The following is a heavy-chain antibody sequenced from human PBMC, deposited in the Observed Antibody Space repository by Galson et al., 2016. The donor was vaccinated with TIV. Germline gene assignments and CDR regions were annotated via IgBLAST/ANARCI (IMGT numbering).Heavy chain of an antibody. CDR2: IYSGGST. CDR3: ARDRRHCGNECYLYYYYGMDV. Sequence: SLRLSCAASGFIFDNAWMTWVRQAPGKGLEWVSLIYSGGSTSYADSVKGRFTISRDNSKNTVYLQMNSLRADDTGVYYCARDRRHCGNECYLYYYYGMDVWGQGTTVTVSS. J-gene: IGHJ6*02. V-gene: IGHV3-66*02. D-gene: IGHD2-21*01. CDR1: GFIFDNAW.